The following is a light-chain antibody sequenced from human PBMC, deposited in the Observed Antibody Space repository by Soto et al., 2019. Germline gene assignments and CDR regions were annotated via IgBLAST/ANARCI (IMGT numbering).Light chain of an antibody. V-gene: IGKV1-39*01. CDR2: AAS. CDR1: QGISSY. J-gene: IGKJ1*01. Sequence: DIQLTQSPSFLSASVGDRITITCRASQGISSYLAWYKQKPGKAPKLLIYAASTLQSGVPSRFSGSGSGTDFTLTINSLQPEDFETYYCQQSYSAPRTFGQGTKVDIK. CDR3: QQSYSAPRT.